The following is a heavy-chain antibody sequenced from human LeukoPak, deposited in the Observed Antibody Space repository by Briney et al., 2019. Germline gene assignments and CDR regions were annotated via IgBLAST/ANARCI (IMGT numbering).Heavy chain of an antibody. V-gene: IGHV1-8*01. Sequence: ASVNVSCKASGYTFTSYDINWVRQATGQGLEWMGYMNPSSGKTVYAQKFQGRVTMTWDTSIKAAYMELSSLRSDDTAVYYCAREPRRFGDWGQGTLVTVSS. D-gene: IGHD3-10*01. J-gene: IGHJ4*02. CDR2: MNPSSGKT. CDR3: AREPRRFGD. CDR1: GYTFTSYD.